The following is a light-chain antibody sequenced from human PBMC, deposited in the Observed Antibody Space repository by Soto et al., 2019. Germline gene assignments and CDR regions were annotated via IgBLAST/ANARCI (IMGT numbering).Light chain of an antibody. CDR1: QNIISY. CDR3: QQGYSNPIT. J-gene: IGKJ5*01. Sequence: IHLSQSPSSLSAYVGGRVTITCRASQNIISYLHWYQQKPGKAPKFLIYSVSTLQSGVPSRFSGSGSGTDFTLTITSLQREDFATYYCQQGYSNPITFGQGTRLEIK. V-gene: IGKV1-39*01. CDR2: SVS.